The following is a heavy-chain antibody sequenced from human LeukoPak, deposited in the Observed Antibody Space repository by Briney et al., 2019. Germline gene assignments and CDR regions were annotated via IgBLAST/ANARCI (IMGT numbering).Heavy chain of an antibody. J-gene: IGHJ4*02. V-gene: IGHV4-61*02. D-gene: IGHD3-22*01. CDR2: IYTSGST. Sequence: SETLSLTCTVSGGSISSGSYYWSWIRQPAGKGLEWIGRIYTSGSTNYNPSLKSRVTISVDTSKNQFSLKLSSVTAADTAVYYCARGRQDDSSGYPMDYFDYWGQGTLVTVSS. CDR1: GGSISSGSYY. CDR3: ARGRQDDSSGYPMDYFDY.